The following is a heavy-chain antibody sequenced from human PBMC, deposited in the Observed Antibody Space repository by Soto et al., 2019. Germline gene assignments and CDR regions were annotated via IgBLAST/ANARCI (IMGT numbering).Heavy chain of an antibody. D-gene: IGHD2-2*01. V-gene: IGHV3-53*01. CDR2: IYSGGST. CDR3: AREPRGSSTSCCDAFDI. J-gene: IGHJ3*02. CDR1: GFTVSSNY. Sequence: GGSLRLSCAASGFTVSSNYMSWVRQAPGKGLEWVSVIYSGGSTYYADSVKGRFTISRDNSKNTLYLQMNSLRAEDTAVYYCAREPRGSSTSCCDAFDIWGQGTMVTVSS.